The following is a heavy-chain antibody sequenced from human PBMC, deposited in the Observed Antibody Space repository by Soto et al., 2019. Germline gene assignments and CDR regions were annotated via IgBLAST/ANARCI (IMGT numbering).Heavy chain of an antibody. D-gene: IGHD6-19*01. CDR1: GFTFSSYG. V-gene: IGHV3-30*18. Sequence: PGRSLRLSCAASGFTFSSYGMHWVRQAPGKGLEWVAVISHDGSNKYHADSLKGRFTISRDNSKNTLYLQMNSLRADDTAVYYCTKDRFPSGRSSIEYCGQGIQVTVSS. CDR3: TKDRFPSGRSSIEY. CDR2: ISHDGSNK. J-gene: IGHJ4*02.